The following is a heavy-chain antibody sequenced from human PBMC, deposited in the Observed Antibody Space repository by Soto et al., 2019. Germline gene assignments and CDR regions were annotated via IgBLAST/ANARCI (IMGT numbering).Heavy chain of an antibody. Sequence: EEQLVESGGGLVQPGGSLRLSCAASGFTVSDHYMTWVRQAPGKGLEWVSVIYSGGSTYYADSVKGRFTISRDNAKNTLYLQMNSLRAEDTAVYYCARDHTVTFPRYAYYGMDVWGQGTTVIVSS. V-gene: IGHV3-66*01. CDR3: ARDHTVTFPRYAYYGMDV. J-gene: IGHJ6*02. CDR1: GFTVSDHY. D-gene: IGHD3-16*01. CDR2: IYSGGST.